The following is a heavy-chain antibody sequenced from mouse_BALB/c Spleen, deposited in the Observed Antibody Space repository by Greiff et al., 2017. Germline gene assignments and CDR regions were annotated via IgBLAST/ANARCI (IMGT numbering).Heavy chain of an antibody. CDR2: IDPENGDT. CDR1: GFNINDYY. Sequence: EVQLQQSGAELVRPGASVKLSCTASGFNINDYYMHWVKQRPEQGLEWIGWIDPENGDTEYAPKFQGKATMTADTSSNTAYLQLSSLTSEDTAVYYCNAITTVVATDYWGQGTTLTVSS. V-gene: IGHV14-4*02. J-gene: IGHJ2*01. CDR3: NAITTVVATDY. D-gene: IGHD1-1*01.